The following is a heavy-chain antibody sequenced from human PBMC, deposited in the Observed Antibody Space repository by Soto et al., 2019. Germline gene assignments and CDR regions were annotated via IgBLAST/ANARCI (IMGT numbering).Heavy chain of an antibody. Sequence: SDTLFLTCAVSGGSSSSGSYWWRWVRQHAGKGLEWIGSIYYSGSTYYNPSLKSRVTISVDTSKNQFSLKLSSVTAADTAVYYCARGTRRMSSRGYCSGGSCFLGFDYWGQGTLVTVSS. CDR2: IYYSGST. CDR1: GGSSSSGSYW. J-gene: IGHJ4*02. CDR3: ARGTRRMSSRGYCSGGSCFLGFDY. D-gene: IGHD2-15*01. V-gene: IGHV4-31*11.